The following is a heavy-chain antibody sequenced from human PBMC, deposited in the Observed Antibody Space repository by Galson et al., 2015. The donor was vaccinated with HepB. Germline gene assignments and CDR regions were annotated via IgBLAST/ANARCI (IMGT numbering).Heavy chain of an antibody. Sequence: SLRLSCAASGFTFSSYGMHWVRQAPGKGLEWVAVISYDGSNKYYADSVKGRFTISRDNSKNTLYLQMNNLRAEDTAVYYCAKGKVGVTKPYYYYYMDVWGKGTTVTVSS. J-gene: IGHJ6*03. D-gene: IGHD1-26*01. V-gene: IGHV3-30*18. CDR1: GFTFSSYG. CDR2: ISYDGSNK. CDR3: AKGKVGVTKPYYYYYMDV.